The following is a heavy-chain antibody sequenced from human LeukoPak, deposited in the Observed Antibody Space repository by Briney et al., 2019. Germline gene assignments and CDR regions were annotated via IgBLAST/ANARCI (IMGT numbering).Heavy chain of an antibody. CDR2: VSGGGGST. CDR1: GFTFSSYA. Sequence: GGSLRLSCATSGFTFSSYAMSWVRQAPGKGLEWVSTVSGGGGSTWYADSVKGRFTISRDNSKNTLYLQMNSLRAEDSAVYYCATYVRGDFDYWGQGTLVTVSS. J-gene: IGHJ4*02. V-gene: IGHV3-23*01. CDR3: ATYVRGDFDY. D-gene: IGHD3-10*02.